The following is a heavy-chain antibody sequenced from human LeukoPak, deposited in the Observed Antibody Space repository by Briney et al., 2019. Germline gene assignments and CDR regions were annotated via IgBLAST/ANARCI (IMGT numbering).Heavy chain of an antibody. CDR2: ISAYNGNT. V-gene: IGHV1-18*01. CDR3: AAPYGGFGQYYYYGMDV. CDR1: GYTFTSYG. Sequence: ASVKVSCKASGYTFTSYGISWVRQAPGQGLEGMGWISAYNGNTNYAQKLQGRVTMTTDTSTSTAYMELRSLRSDDTAVYYCAAPYGGFGQYYYYGMDVWGQGTTVTVSS. J-gene: IGHJ6*02. D-gene: IGHD5-12*01.